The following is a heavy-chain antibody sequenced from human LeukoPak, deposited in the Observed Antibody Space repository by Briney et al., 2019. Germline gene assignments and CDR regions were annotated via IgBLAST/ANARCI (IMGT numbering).Heavy chain of an antibody. Sequence: PSETLSLTFTVSCSISGYYWSWLRQPPGKGLDRIGYIYTSGSTNYNLSLESRVTISVDTSKNQFSLDLSCVTAADTAVYYCARQKCTSASCLTKNAFDIWGQGRMVTVSS. CDR3: ARQKCTSASCLTKNAFDI. CDR2: IYTSGST. D-gene: IGHD2-2*01. J-gene: IGHJ3*02. CDR1: CSISGYY. V-gene: IGHV4-4*09.